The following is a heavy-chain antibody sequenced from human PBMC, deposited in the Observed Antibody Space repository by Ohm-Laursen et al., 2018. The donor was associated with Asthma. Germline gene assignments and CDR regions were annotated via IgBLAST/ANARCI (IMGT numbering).Heavy chain of an antibody. CDR2: IYRGGQT. CDR1: GFSVSNNY. V-gene: IGHV3-53*01. CDR3: ARASGGYYIDY. D-gene: IGHD1-26*01. J-gene: IGHJ4*02. Sequence: SLRLSCTASGFSVSNNYMGWVRQAPGKGLAWVSVIYRGGQTHYADSVKGRFTLSRDNAKNSLYLQMNSLRAEDTAVYYCARASGGYYIDYWGQGTLVTVSS.